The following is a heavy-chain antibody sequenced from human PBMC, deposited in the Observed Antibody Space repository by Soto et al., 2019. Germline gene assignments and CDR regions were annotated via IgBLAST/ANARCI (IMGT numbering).Heavy chain of an antibody. Sequence: GESLKISCKGSGYSFTSYWISWVRQMPGKGLEWMGRIDPSDSYTNYSPSFQGHVTISADKSISTAYLQWSSLKASDTAMYYCASSKYDFWSGSINWFDPWGQGTLVTVSS. D-gene: IGHD3-3*01. CDR1: GYSFTSYW. J-gene: IGHJ5*02. CDR3: ASSKYDFWSGSINWFDP. V-gene: IGHV5-10-1*01. CDR2: IDPSDSYT.